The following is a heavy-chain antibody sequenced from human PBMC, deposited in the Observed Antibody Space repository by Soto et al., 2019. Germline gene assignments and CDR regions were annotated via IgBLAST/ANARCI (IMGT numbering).Heavy chain of an antibody. J-gene: IGHJ4*02. CDR3: ARQRLGYCSGGSCWTEPGFDY. CDR2: IYPGDSDT. Sequence: GESLKISCKGSGYSFTSYWIGWVRQMPGKGLEWMGIIYPGDSDTRYSPSFQGQVTISADKSISTAYLQWSSLKASDTAMYYCARQRLGYCSGGSCWTEPGFDYWGQGTLVTVSS. V-gene: IGHV5-51*01. D-gene: IGHD2-15*01. CDR1: GYSFTSYW.